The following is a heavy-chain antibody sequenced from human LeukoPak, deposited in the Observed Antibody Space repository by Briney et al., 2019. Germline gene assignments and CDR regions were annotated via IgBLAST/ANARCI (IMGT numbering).Heavy chain of an antibody. CDR3: AKDLGWNDDADY. D-gene: IGHD1-1*01. J-gene: IGHJ4*02. CDR2: IRYDGSNK. CDR1: GFTFSSYG. V-gene: IGHV3-30*02. Sequence: GGSLRLSCAASGFTFSSYGMHWVRQAPGKGLEWVAFIRYDGSNKYYADSVKGRFTISRDNSKNTLYLQMNSLRAEDTAVYYCAKDLGWNDDADYWGQGTLVTVSS.